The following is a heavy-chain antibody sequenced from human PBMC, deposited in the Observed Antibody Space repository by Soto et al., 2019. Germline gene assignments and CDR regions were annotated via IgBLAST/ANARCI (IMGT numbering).Heavy chain of an antibody. CDR2: ISGSGRTI. V-gene: IGHV3-23*01. J-gene: IGHJ6*02. Sequence: PEGSLRLSCAASGLDFKSEVMCWVRQAPGKGLEWVSSISGSGRTIYHADSMRGRFAISRDNSKNSLYLQLNNLRVDDTAVYYCAKVGPSYYYGMDVWGQGTTVTGSS. D-gene: IGHD1-26*01. CDR1: GLDFKSEV. CDR3: AKVGPSYYYGMDV.